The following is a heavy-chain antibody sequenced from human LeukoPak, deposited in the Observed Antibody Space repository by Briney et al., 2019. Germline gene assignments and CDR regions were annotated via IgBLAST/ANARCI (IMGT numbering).Heavy chain of an antibody. CDR1: GFTFSSYA. CDR2: ISYDGSNK. Sequence: GRSLRLSCAASGFTFSSYAMHWVRQAPGKGLEWVAVISYDGSNKYYADSVKGRFTISRDNFKNTLYLQMNSLRAEDTAVYYCARDPNYYDSSGYGYWGQGTLVAVSS. D-gene: IGHD3-22*01. J-gene: IGHJ4*02. V-gene: IGHV3-30*01. CDR3: ARDPNYYDSSGYGY.